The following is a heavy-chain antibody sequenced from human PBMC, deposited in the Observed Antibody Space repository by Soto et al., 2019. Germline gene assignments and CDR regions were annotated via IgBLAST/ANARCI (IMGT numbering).Heavy chain of an antibody. J-gene: IGHJ4*02. D-gene: IGHD3-22*01. V-gene: IGHV2-26*01. CDR1: GFSLSNARMG. CDR3: ARIEGHYSYDSSGYPPYYFDY. CDR2: IFSNDEK. Sequence: SCPTLVNPTETLTLTCTVSGFSLSNARMGXSWIRQPPGKALEWLAHIFSNDEKSYSTSLKSRLTISKDTSKSQVVLTMTNMDPVDTATYYCARIEGHYSYDSSGYPPYYFDYRGQGTLVTVSS.